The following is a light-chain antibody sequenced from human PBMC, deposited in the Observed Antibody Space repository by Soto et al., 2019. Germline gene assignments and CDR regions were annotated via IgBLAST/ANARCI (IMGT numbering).Light chain of an antibody. CDR2: GAS. CDR3: QQYNNWPHIT. J-gene: IGKJ5*01. V-gene: IGKV3-15*01. Sequence: EIVMTQSPATLSVSPGERVTLSCRASQSVGNNLAWYQQKPGQAPRLLMYGASTRATGFPARFSGSGSGTEFTLTISSLQSEDFAVYYCQQYNNWPHITVGQGTRLEIK. CDR1: QSVGNN.